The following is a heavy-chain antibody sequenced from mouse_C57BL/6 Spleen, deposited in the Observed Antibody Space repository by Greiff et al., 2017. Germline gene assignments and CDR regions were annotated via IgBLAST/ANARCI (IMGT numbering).Heavy chain of an antibody. J-gene: IGHJ2*01. CDR1: GYSFTDYN. Sequence: EVPLQQSGPELLKPGASVKISCKASGYSFTDYNMNWVKQSNGESLELIGVINPNYGTTSYNQKVKGKATLTVDKSSSTAYMQLNSLTSEDSAVYYCARRGNSFDYWGQGTTLTVSS. CDR3: ARRGNSFDY. V-gene: IGHV1-39*01. CDR2: INPNYGTT.